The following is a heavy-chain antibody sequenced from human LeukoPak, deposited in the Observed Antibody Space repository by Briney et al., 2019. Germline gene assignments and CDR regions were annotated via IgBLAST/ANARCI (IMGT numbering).Heavy chain of an antibody. V-gene: IGHV3-74*01. D-gene: IGHD5-12*01. CDR1: GFTFSTYW. CDR2: IKIDGSST. CDR3: ARDRGYTQDY. Sequence: WGSLRLSCAASGFTFSTYWMHWVRQAPGKGLVWVSHIKIDGSSTTYADSVKGRFTISRDNAKNTLYLQMNSLRAEDTAVYYCARDRGYTQDYWGQGTLVTVSS. J-gene: IGHJ4*02.